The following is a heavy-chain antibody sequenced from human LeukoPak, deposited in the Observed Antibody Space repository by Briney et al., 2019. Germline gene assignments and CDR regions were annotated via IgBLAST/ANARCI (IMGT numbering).Heavy chain of an antibody. CDR2: IYHSGST. CDR3: ASGPLFCSSTSCYRPLPQQEKDAFDI. J-gene: IGHJ3*02. D-gene: IGHD2-2*02. Sequence: SETLSLTCAVSGYSISSGYYWGWIRQPPGKGLEWIGSIYHSGSTYYNPSLKSRVTISVDTSKNQFSLKLSSVTAADTAVYYCASGPLFCSSTSCYRPLPQQEKDAFDIWGQGTMVTVSS. CDR1: GYSISSGYY. V-gene: IGHV4-38-2*01.